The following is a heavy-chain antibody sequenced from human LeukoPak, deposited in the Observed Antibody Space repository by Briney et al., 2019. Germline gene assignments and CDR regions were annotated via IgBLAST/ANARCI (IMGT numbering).Heavy chain of an antibody. D-gene: IGHD3-22*01. CDR1: GGSFSGYY. Sequence: SETLSLTCAVYGGSFSGYYWSWIRQPPGKGLEWIGEINHSGSTNYNPSLKSRVTISVDTSKNQFSLKLSSVTAADTAVYYCARQMGRVVVIIDYWGQGTLVTVSS. V-gene: IGHV4-34*01. J-gene: IGHJ4*02. CDR3: ARQMGRVVVIIDY. CDR2: INHSGST.